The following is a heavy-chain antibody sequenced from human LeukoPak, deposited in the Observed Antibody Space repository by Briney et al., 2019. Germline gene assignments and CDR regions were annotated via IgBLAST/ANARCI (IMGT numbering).Heavy chain of an antibody. CDR2: IYHSGST. Sequence: KASETLSLTCAVSGGSISSGGYSWSWIRQPPGKGLEWIGYIYHSGSTYYNPSLKSRVTISVDRSKNQFSLKLSSVTAADTAVYYCARGWFQNGITFFDYWGQGTLVTVSS. V-gene: IGHV4-30-2*01. D-gene: IGHD3-10*01. CDR3: ARGWFQNGITFFDY. J-gene: IGHJ4*02. CDR1: GGSISSGGYS.